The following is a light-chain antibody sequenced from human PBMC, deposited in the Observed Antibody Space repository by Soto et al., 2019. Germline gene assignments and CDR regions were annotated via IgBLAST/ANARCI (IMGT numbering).Light chain of an antibody. V-gene: IGLV2-23*02. CDR1: SSDVGSYNI. CDR2: EVS. CDR3: CSYAGSWV. Sequence: QSVLTQPASVSGSPGQSITISCTGTSSDVGSYNIVSWYQQHPGKAPKLMIYEVSKRPSGVSNRCSGSKSGNTASLTISRLQAEDEADYYCCSYAGSWVFGGGTKLTVL. J-gene: IGLJ3*02.